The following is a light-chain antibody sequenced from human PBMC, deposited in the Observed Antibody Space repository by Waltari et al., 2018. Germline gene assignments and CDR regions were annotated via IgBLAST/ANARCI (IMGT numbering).Light chain of an antibody. Sequence: DIQMTQSPSSLSASIGDRVTITCRAGQNIRTFLNWYQQKPGKAPKLLISAAASLQSGVPSRFSGSGSGTEFTLTISSLQPEDFATYYCHQSFSTPGEYTFGPGTKVEIK. CDR2: AAA. V-gene: IGKV1-39*01. CDR3: HQSFSTPGEYT. CDR1: QNIRTF. J-gene: IGKJ2*01.